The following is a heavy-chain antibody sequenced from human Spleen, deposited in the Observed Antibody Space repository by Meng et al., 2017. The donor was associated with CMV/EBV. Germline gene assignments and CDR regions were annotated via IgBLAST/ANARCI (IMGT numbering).Heavy chain of an antibody. CDR1: GFTVSSNY. J-gene: IGHJ3*02. CDR3: ARGILRFLEWRAFDI. V-gene: IGHV3-66*02. CDR2: IFSGGSR. Sequence: GGSLRLSCAASGFTVSSNYMSWVRQAPGKGLEWVSVIFSGGSRYYADSVKGRFTISRDNSKNTLYLQMNSLRAEDTAVYYCARGILRFLEWRAFDIWGQGTMVTVSS. D-gene: IGHD3-3*01.